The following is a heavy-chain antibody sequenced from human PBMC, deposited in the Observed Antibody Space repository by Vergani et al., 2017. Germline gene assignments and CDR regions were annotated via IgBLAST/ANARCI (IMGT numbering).Heavy chain of an antibody. V-gene: IGHV3-21*01. CDR3: ARDTYCSGGNCYQARFDP. Sequence: EVQLVESGGGLVKPGGSLRLSCAASGFTFSSYSMNWVRQAPGKGLEWGSSLSSSSSYIYYADSVKGRFTLSRDNAKNSLYQQMNSLRAEDTAVYYCARDTYCSGGNCYQARFDPWGQGTLVTVSS. J-gene: IGHJ5*02. CDR2: LSSSSSYI. CDR1: GFTFSSYS. D-gene: IGHD2-15*01.